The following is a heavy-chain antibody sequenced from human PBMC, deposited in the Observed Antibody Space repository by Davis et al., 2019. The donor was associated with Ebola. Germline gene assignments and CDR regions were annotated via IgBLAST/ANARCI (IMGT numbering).Heavy chain of an antibody. CDR1: GFTFSSYG. D-gene: IGHD2-15*01. CDR3: ARTCSGGSCYSYYGMDV. CDR2: IWYDGSNT. V-gene: IGHV3-33*08. Sequence: GESLKIPCAASGFTFSSYGMHWVRQAPGQGLEWTAVIWYDGSNTYYADSVKGRFTISRENSKNTLYLQMNSLGAEDTAVYYCARTCSGGSCYSYYGMDVWGQGTTVTVSS. J-gene: IGHJ6*02.